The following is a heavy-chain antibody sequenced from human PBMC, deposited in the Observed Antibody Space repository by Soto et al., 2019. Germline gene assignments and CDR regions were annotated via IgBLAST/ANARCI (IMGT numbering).Heavy chain of an antibody. CDR2: ISSSGSYI. Sequence: EVQLVESGGGLVKPGESLRLSCAASGFTFSIYSMNWVRQAPGKGLEWVSSISSSGSYIYYADSVKGRFTISKDNAKNFLYLQMNSLRAEDTAVYYCATDRSPTLDRPPHGDYYMDVWGKGTTVTVSS. CDR3: ATDRSPTLDRPPHGDYYMDV. CDR1: GFTFSIYS. V-gene: IGHV3-21*01. J-gene: IGHJ6*03. D-gene: IGHD3-16*01.